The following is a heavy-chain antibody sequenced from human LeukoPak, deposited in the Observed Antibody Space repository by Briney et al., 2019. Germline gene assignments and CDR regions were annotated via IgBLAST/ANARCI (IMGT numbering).Heavy chain of an antibody. CDR1: GFTFSSYG. V-gene: IGHV3-30*18. J-gene: IGHJ6*02. CDR2: ISYDGSNK. CDR3: AKQGAAAGNYYYGMDV. Sequence: GGSLRLSCAASGFTFSSYGMHWVRQAPGKGLEWVAVISYDGSNKYYADSVKGRFTISRDNSKNTLYLQMNSLRAEDTAVYYCAKQGAAAGNYYYGMDVWGQGTTVTVSS. D-gene: IGHD6-13*01.